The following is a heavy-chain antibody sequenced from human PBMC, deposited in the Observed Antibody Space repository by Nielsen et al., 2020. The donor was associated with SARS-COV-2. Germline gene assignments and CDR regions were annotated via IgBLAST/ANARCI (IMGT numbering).Heavy chain of an antibody. Sequence: GESLKISCAASGFTFSSYAMSWVRQAPGKGLEWVSAISGSGGSTYYVDSVRGRFTISRDNSKNTLYLQMNSLRAEDTAVYYCASAASSSWKSATVWGQGTTVTVSS. CDR3: ASAASSSWKSATV. J-gene: IGHJ6*02. CDR1: GFTFSSYA. D-gene: IGHD3-22*01. CDR2: ISGSGGST. V-gene: IGHV3-23*01.